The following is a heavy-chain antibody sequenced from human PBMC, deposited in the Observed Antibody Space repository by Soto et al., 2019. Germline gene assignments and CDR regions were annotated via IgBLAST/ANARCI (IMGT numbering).Heavy chain of an antibody. CDR3: ATAYNYGPDAFDI. Sequence: QVQLVESGGGVVQPGKSLRLSCAASGFTFTSYAMHWIRQAPGKGLEWVAVIFHDGSDEFYADSVKGRFTVSRDNSTNTLNLHMNTLKPEDTAIYYCATAYNYGPDAFDIWGQGTMVTVTS. D-gene: IGHD4-17*01. CDR1: GFTFTSYA. CDR2: IFHDGSDE. J-gene: IGHJ3*02. V-gene: IGHV3-30-3*01.